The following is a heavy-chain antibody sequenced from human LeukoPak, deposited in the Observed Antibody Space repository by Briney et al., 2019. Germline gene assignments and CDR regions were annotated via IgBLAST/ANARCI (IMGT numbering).Heavy chain of an antibody. V-gene: IGHV1-2*02. J-gene: IGHJ4*02. D-gene: IGHD3-9*01. CDR3: VRDFDWGPDY. CDR1: GYTFTGHY. Sequence: ASVMVSCKASGYTFTGHYLHWVRQAPGQGLEWMGWIYGHDGGTNFTQKFQDRVTMTRDTSITTAYMELTSLTPDDTAVYYCVRDFDWGPDYWGQGTLVTVSS. CDR2: IYGHDGGT.